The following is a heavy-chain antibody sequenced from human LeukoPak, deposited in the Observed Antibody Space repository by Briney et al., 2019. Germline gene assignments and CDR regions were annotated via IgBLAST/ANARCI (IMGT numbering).Heavy chain of an antibody. CDR2: INPNSGGT. CDR3: ARGADHTYYYDSSGYYYH. J-gene: IGHJ3*01. Sequence: GASVKVSCKASGYTFTGCYLHWVRQAPGQGLEWMGWINPNSGGTNYAQKFRGRVTMTRDTSISTAYMELSRLRSDDTAVYYCARGADHTYYYDSSGYYYHWGQGTMVTVSS. CDR1: GYTFTGCY. V-gene: IGHV1-2*02. D-gene: IGHD3-22*01.